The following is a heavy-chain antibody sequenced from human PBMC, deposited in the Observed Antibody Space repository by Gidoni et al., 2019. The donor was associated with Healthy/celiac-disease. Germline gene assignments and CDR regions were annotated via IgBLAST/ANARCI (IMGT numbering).Heavy chain of an antibody. CDR2: ISGSGGST. CDR3: AKEGPGWGLLREYFDY. Sequence: EVQLLESGGGLVQPGGSLRLSCAASGFTFSSYAMSWVRQAPGTGLEWVSAISGSGGSTYYAESVKGRFTSSRDNSKNTLYLQMNSLRAEDTAVYYCAKEGPGWGLLREYFDYWGQGTLVTVSS. J-gene: IGHJ4*02. CDR1: GFTFSSYA. V-gene: IGHV3-23*01. D-gene: IGHD1-26*01.